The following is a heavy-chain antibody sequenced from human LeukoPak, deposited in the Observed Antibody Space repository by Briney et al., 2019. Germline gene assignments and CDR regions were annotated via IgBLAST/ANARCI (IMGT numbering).Heavy chain of an antibody. CDR1: GFTFTSYW. CDR2: IKSDGSST. Sequence: GGSLRLASAASGFTFTSYWMHWVRQVPGKGLVWVSRIKSDGSSTSYADSVKGRFTISRDNAKNTLSLQVNSLSAEDTAVYYCARDHCSSTSCYTHYYYMDVWGKGTTVTVSS. CDR3: ARDHCSSTSCYTHYYYMDV. J-gene: IGHJ6*03. D-gene: IGHD2-2*02. V-gene: IGHV3-74*01.